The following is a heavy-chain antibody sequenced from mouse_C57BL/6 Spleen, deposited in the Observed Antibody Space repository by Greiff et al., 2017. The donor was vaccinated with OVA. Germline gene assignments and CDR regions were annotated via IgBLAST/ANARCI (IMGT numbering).Heavy chain of an antibody. D-gene: IGHD4-1*02. V-gene: IGHV6-3*01. CDR1: GFTFSNYW. Sequence: EVKLMESGGGLVQPGGSMKLSCVASGFTFSNYWMNWVRQSPEKGLEWVAQIRLKSDNYATHYAESVKGRFTISRDDSKSSVYLQMNNLRAEDTGIYYCFQLGPYYYAMDYWGQGTSVTVSS. CDR2: IRLKSDNYAT. J-gene: IGHJ4*01. CDR3: FQLGPYYYAMDY.